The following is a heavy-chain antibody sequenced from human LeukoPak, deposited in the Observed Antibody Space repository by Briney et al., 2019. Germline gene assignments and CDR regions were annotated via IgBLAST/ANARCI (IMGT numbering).Heavy chain of an antibody. V-gene: IGHV3-7*02. CDR2: IKEDGSEK. Sequence: GGSLRLSCAATGFTFSSHWMNWVRQAPGKGLDWVANIKEDGSEKYYVDSVKGRFTISRDNAKISLFLQMNSLRAEDTAVYYCARVASITMICDFWGQGTLVTVSS. J-gene: IGHJ4*02. D-gene: IGHD3-22*01. CDR3: ARVASITMICDF. CDR1: GFTFSSHW.